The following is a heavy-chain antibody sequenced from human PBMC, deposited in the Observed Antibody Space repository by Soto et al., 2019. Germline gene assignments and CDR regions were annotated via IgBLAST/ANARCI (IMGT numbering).Heavy chain of an antibody. Sequence: QVQLQESGPGLVKPSQTLSLTCTVSGGSISSGGYYWSWIRQHPGKGLEWIGYIYYSGSTYYNPALRSRVTRSVDTSKNQFSLKLSSVTAADTAVYYCARTGYYDEADYWGQGTLVTVSS. CDR2: IYYSGST. V-gene: IGHV4-31*03. D-gene: IGHD3-9*01. CDR3: ARTGYYDEADY. J-gene: IGHJ4*02. CDR1: GGSISSGGYY.